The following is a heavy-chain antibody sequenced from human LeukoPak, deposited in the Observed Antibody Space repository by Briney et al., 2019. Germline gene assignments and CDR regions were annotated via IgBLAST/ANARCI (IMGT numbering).Heavy chain of an antibody. CDR3: ARGRPHGNDY. CDR2: IASDGSST. D-gene: IGHD4-23*01. V-gene: IGHV3-74*01. Sequence: GGSLRLSCAASGFTFSSYWMNWVRQAPGKGLVWVSRIASDGSSTTYADSVKGRFSISRDDAKNTLYLQMNSLRVEDTAVYYCARGRPHGNDYWGQGTLVTVSS. J-gene: IGHJ4*02. CDR1: GFTFSSYW.